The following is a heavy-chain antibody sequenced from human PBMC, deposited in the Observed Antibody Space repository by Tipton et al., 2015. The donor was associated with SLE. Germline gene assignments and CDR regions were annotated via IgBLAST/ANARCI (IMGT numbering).Heavy chain of an antibody. V-gene: IGHV4-34*01. CDR3: ARLPLTSHHYFDF. CDR2: IHRSGNT. D-gene: IGHD2-2*01. J-gene: IGHJ4*02. Sequence: LRLSCAVYNGSFSDYYWTWVRQPPGKGLEWLGEIHRSGNTNYNPSLKSRLTMSIDTSKSQFSLRLSSVTVADTAVYYCARLPLTSHHYFDFWGQGTLVTVSS. CDR1: NGSFSDYY.